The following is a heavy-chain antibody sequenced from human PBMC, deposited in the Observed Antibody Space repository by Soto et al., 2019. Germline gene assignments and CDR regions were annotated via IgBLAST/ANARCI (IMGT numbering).Heavy chain of an antibody. J-gene: IGHJ4*02. Sequence: SETLSLTCRVSDGSVNSGNYYWTWIRQPPGKGLEWIGYIHSSGSTLYGPSLKSRVIISVDTSMNQFSLKVNSLTAADTAVYYCARDALALFDSWGQGTLVTVSS. CDR3: ARDALALFDS. CDR1: DGSVNSGNYY. CDR2: IHSSGST. D-gene: IGHD6-13*01. V-gene: IGHV4-61*01.